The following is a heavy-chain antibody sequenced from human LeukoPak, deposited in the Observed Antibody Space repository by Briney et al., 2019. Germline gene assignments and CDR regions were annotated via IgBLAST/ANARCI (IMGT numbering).Heavy chain of an antibody. CDR3: ARVGTSGYHFFVDY. Sequence: PSETLSLTCNVSGGSISGYYWTCIREPPGKGKEWIGYIYYTGSTDYNPSLKSRVTISVDTSKNQFSLKMSPVIAADTAVYYCARVGTSGYHFFVDYWGQGILVTVSS. D-gene: IGHD3-22*01. CDR2: IYYTGST. J-gene: IGHJ4*02. V-gene: IGHV4-59*01. CDR1: GGSISGYY.